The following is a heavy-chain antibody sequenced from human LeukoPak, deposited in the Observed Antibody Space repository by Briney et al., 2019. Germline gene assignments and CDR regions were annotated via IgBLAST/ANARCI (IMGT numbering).Heavy chain of an antibody. D-gene: IGHD3-9*01. V-gene: IGHV3-21*01. CDR3: ASQTPDYDILTGYYIY. CDR2: ISSSSSYI. J-gene: IGHJ4*02. CDR1: GFTFSSYS. Sequence: GGSLRLSCAASGFTFSSYSMNWVRQAPGKGLEWVSSISSSSSYIYYADSVKGRFTISRDNAKNPLYLQMNSLRAEDTAVYYCASQTPDYDILTGYYIYWGQGTLVTVSS.